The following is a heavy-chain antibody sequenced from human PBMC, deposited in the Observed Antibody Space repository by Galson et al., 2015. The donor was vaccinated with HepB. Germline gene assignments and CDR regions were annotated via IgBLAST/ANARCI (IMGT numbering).Heavy chain of an antibody. CDR1: GLWLFYYG. Sequence: SLRLSCAASGLWLFYYGVHWVRQAPGKGLEWVAVASSDGSKKYYADSVKGRFTISRDDSKNTVYLQINSLRAEDTAVYYCAKDFEAFDFWGRGTMVTVSS. V-gene: IGHV3-30*18. J-gene: IGHJ3*01. CDR2: ASSDGSKK. CDR3: AKDFEAFDF.